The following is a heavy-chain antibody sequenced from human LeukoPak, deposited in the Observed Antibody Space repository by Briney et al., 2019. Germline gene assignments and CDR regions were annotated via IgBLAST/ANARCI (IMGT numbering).Heavy chain of an antibody. D-gene: IGHD3-3*01. CDR2: IIGGGSTA. CDR1: GFAFSDYT. CDR3: AKKMGCSGYSSFDY. V-gene: IGHV3-23*01. J-gene: IGHJ4*02. Sequence: GGSLRLSCAASGFAFSDYTMTWVRQPPGKGLESVTLIIGGGSTAYYADSVKGRFIISRNNSKNTLYVQMNNLRADDTAVYYCAKKMGCSGYSSFDYWGQGTLVTVSS.